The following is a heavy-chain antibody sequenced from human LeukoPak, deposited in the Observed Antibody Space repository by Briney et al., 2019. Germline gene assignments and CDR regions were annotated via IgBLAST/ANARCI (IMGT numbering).Heavy chain of an antibody. CDR1: GGSFSGYY. CDR3: ARAKLGYYYYYMDV. D-gene: IGHD3-16*01. V-gene: IGHV4-34*01. CDR2: INHSGST. J-gene: IGHJ6*03. Sequence: PSETLSLTCAVYGGSFSGYYWSWIRQPPGKGLEWIGEINHSGSTNYNPSLKSRVTISVDTSKNQFSLKLSSVTAADTAVYYCARAKLGYYYYYMDVWGKGTTVTVSS.